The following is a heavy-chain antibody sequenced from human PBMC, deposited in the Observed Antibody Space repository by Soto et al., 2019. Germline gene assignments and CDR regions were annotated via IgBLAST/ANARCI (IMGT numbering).Heavy chain of an antibody. J-gene: IGHJ5*02. CDR2: IIPIFGTA. CDR3: ARQHYGSGSYSWFDP. Sequence: QVQLVRSGAGVKKPGPPVKVSGKASGGPFSSYAISWGRQAPGQGLGGLGGIIPIFGTANYAKKFQGRVTITADESTRTAYMELSSLRSEDTAVYYCARQHYGSGSYSWFDPWGQGTLVTVSS. CDR1: GGPFSSYA. D-gene: IGHD3-10*01. V-gene: IGHV1-69*01.